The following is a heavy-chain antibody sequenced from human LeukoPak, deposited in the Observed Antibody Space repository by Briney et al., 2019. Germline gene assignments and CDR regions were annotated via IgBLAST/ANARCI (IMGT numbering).Heavy chain of an antibody. D-gene: IGHD6-19*01. V-gene: IGHV4-59*08. CDR3: ARLSSGWPYYFDY. J-gene: IGHJ4*02. CDR2: IHYRGST. CDR1: GVSISCFY. Sequence: SEILSLTCTVSGVSISCFYWSWIRQPPGKGLDWIGYIHYRGSTNYNPSLQSRVTISVDASKNQFSLKLSSVTAADTAVYYCARLSSGWPYYFDYWGQGALVTVSS.